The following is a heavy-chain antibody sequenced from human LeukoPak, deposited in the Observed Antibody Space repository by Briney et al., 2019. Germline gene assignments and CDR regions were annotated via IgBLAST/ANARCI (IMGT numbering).Heavy chain of an antibody. CDR2: ISACSGNR. Sequence: ASVKVSCEASGYTFTSYGIIWVRQAPGQGLGYMGGISACSGNRHDARTCQGRVTMSTDTATRTAYMELSSLTSDDTAVYYCAKVRRELFNDYWGQGTLVTVSS. CDR3: AKVRRELFNDY. J-gene: IGHJ4*02. D-gene: IGHD2-21*01. V-gene: IGHV1-18*01. CDR1: GYTFTSYG.